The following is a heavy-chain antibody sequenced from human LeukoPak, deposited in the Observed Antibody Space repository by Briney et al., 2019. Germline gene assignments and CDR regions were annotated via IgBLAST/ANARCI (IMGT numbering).Heavy chain of an antibody. CDR2: ISWNSGSI. CDR3: AKSSRGPFFDY. D-gene: IGHD2-15*01. Sequence: GGSLRLSCAASGFTFDDYAMHWVRQAPGKGLEWVSGISWNSGSIGYADSVKGRFTISRDNAKNSLYLQMNSLRAEDTALYYCAKSSRGPFFDYWGQGTLVTVSS. J-gene: IGHJ4*02. V-gene: IGHV3-9*01. CDR1: GFTFDDYA.